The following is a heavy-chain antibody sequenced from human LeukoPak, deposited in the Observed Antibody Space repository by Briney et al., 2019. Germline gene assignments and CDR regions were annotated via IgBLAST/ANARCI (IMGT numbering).Heavy chain of an antibody. CDR1: GITLSTYG. J-gene: IGHJ4*02. Sequence: GGSLRLSCAVSGITLSTYGMSWVRQAPGKGLEWVAGLSGSGGGTNYADSVQGRFTISRDNPKNTLYLQMNSLRAEDTAVYFCAKRGVVIRVFLVGFHKEAYYFDSWGQGALVTVSS. V-gene: IGHV3-23*01. CDR2: LSGSGGGT. D-gene: IGHD3-10*01. CDR3: AKRGVVIRVFLVGFHKEAYYFDS.